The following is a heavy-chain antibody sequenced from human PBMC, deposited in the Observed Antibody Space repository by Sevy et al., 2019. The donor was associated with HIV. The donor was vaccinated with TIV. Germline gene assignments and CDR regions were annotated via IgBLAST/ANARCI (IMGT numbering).Heavy chain of an antibody. D-gene: IGHD6-13*01. CDR2: IHNDGNKK. J-gene: IGHJ6*02. V-gene: IGHV3-30*02. CDR3: AKDLSNSWSGMDV. CDR1: EFTFSFYA. Sequence: GGSLRLSCSASEFTFSFYAMHWVRQAPGKGLERVAFIHNDGNKKYYAESVKGRFTISRDNSKNTVYLQMNSLRVEDMAVYYCAKDLSNSWSGMDVWGQGTTVTVSS.